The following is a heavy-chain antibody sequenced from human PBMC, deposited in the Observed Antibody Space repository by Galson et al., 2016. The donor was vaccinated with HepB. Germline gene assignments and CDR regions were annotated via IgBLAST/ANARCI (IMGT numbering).Heavy chain of an antibody. CDR1: GFTFRNYG. Sequence: SLRLSCAASGFTFRNYGMHWVRQTPGEGLEWVSAMSFDGSKYYVESLKGRLFISRDESRNTVYLQMDSLRAEDTAVYYCAAGNYVVVDWGQGTLVTVSS. J-gene: IGHJ4*02. D-gene: IGHD2-15*01. CDR3: AAGNYVVVD. CDR2: MSFDGSK. V-gene: IGHV3-30*12.